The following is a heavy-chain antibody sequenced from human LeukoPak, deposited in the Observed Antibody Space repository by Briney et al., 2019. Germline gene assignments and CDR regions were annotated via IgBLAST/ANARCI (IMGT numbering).Heavy chain of an antibody. D-gene: IGHD5-18*01. Sequence: SVKVSCKASGGTFSSYAISWVRQAPGQGLEWMGRIIPILGIANYAQKFQGRVTITADKSTSTAYMELSSLRSEDTAVYYCARAWGYSYGQFDYWGQGTLATVSS. CDR2: IIPILGIA. CDR1: GGTFSSYA. V-gene: IGHV1-69*04. J-gene: IGHJ4*02. CDR3: ARAWGYSYGQFDY.